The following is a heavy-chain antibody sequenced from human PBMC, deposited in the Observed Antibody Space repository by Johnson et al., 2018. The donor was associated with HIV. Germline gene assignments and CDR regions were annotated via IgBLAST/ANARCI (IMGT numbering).Heavy chain of an antibody. CDR1: GFTFSSYA. CDR2: ISYDGSNK. D-gene: IGHD3-16*01. V-gene: IGHV3-30*14. J-gene: IGHJ3*02. CDR3: ARDYETI. Sequence: QVRLVEFGGGVVQPGRSLRLSCAASGFTFSSYAMHWVRQAPGKGLEWVAVISYDGSNKYYADSVKGRFTISRDNSKNTLYLEMNSLRAEDTAVYYCARDYETIWGQGTMVTVSS.